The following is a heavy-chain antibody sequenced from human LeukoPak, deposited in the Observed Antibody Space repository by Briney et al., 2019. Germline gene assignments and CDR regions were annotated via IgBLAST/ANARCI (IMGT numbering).Heavy chain of an antibody. J-gene: IGHJ3*01. CDR3: ARDLYAAYCGGDCYPSDAFDV. V-gene: IGHV3-11*04. CDR1: GFSISDYY. D-gene: IGHD2-21*02. CDR2: ITNSGITR. Sequence: GGSLRHSCAASGFSISDYYMSWIRQAPGKGLEWVSYITNSGITRDYTDSVKGRFTISRDNAKNSLYLQMNSLRAEDTAVYYCARDLYAAYCGGDCYPSDAFDVWGQGTVVTVSS.